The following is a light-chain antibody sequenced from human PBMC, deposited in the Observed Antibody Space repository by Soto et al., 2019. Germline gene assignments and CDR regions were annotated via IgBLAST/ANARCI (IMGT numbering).Light chain of an antibody. Sequence: DIVMTQSPDSLAVSLGERATINCKSSQSVLYSTNNKKYLAWYQQKPGQPPKLLIYWAATRESGVPDRFSGSGSGTDFTLTISSLQAEDVAVYYCQQYYITPLTFCGGTKVEIK. CDR2: WAA. CDR1: QSVLYSTNNKKY. J-gene: IGKJ4*01. V-gene: IGKV4-1*01. CDR3: QQYYITPLT.